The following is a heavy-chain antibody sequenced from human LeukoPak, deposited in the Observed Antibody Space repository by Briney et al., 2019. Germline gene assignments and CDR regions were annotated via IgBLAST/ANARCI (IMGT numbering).Heavy chain of an antibody. Sequence: PGGSLRLSCAASGFTFSSYAMSWVHQAPGKGLEWVSAIIGSGSSTYYADSVKGRFTISRDNSKNTLFLQMNSLRAEDTAVYYCAKDRAQQLVLDFWGQGTLVTVSS. D-gene: IGHD6-13*01. CDR2: IIGSGSST. J-gene: IGHJ4*02. V-gene: IGHV3-23*01. CDR1: GFTFSSYA. CDR3: AKDRAQQLVLDF.